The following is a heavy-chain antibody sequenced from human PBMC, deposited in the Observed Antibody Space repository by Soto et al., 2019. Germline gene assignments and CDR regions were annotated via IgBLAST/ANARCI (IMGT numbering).Heavy chain of an antibody. Sequence: GGSLRLSYAASGFTFSSYSMNWVRQAPGKGLEWVSSMSSSSSYIYYADSVKGRFTISRDNAKNSLYLQMNSLRAEDTAVYYCARDKGVTYYYYYGMDVWGQGTTVTVS. CDR1: GFTFSSYS. CDR3: ARDKGVTYYYYYGMDV. CDR2: MSSSSSYI. D-gene: IGHD2-21*02. V-gene: IGHV3-21*01. J-gene: IGHJ6*02.